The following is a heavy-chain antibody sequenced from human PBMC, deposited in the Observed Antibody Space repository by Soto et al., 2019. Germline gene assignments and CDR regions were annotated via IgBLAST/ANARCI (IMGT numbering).Heavy chain of an antibody. D-gene: IGHD1-26*01. J-gene: IGHJ5*02. CDR2: ISGSGFKK. V-gene: IGHV3-23*01. CDR1: GFIFENFG. Sequence: VGSLRLSCAASGFIFENFGMSWVRQAPGKGLEWISSISGSGFKKYYADSVKGRFTISRDNSKSTVYLELNNMSAEDTAVYHCAKNQGVELVPLATVDWFDPWGQGSVVTVSS. CDR3: AKNQGVELVPLATVDWFDP.